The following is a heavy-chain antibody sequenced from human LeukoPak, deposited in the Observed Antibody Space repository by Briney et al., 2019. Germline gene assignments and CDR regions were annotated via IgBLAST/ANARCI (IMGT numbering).Heavy chain of an antibody. D-gene: IGHD5-18*01. CDR1: GGSISSYY. Sequence: SETLSLTCTVSGGSISSYYWSWIRQPPGKGLEWIAYINYSGSTNYNPSLKSRVTLSVDTSKNQFSLKLSSVTAADTAVYYCARLRYSYGYYFDSWGQGTLVTVSS. CDR3: ARLRYSYGYYFDS. J-gene: IGHJ4*02. CDR2: INYSGST. V-gene: IGHV4-59*08.